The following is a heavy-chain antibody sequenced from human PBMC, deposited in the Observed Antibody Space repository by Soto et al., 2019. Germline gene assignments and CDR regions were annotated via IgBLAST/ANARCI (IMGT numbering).Heavy chain of an antibody. CDR1: GFTFSSYS. V-gene: IGHV3-48*01. CDR2: ISSSSSTI. J-gene: IGHJ5*02. D-gene: IGHD2-15*01. Sequence: EVQLVESGGGLVQPGGSLRLSCAASGFTFSSYSMNWVRQAPGKGLEWVSYISSSSSTIYYVDSVKGRFTISRDNAKNSLYLQMNSLRAEDTAVYYCARDEDIVVVVAANGGWFDPWGQGTLVTVSS. CDR3: ARDEDIVVVVAANGGWFDP.